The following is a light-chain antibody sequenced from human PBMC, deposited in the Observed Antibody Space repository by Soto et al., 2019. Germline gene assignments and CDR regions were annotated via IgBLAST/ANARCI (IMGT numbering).Light chain of an antibody. Sequence: EIVMTQSPATLSVSPGESATLSCRASQNINSDLAWYVQKPGQAPRRVIYGASTWGTDVPPRFTGSGSGTEFTLPISGLQSEDFAVYYCQQYNSWPITFGHGTRL. V-gene: IGKV3D-15*01. CDR1: QNINSD. CDR3: QQYNSWPIT. J-gene: IGKJ5*01. CDR2: GAS.